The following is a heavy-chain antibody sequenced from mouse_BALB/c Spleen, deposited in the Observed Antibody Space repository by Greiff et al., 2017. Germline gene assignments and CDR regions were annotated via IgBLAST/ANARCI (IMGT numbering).Heavy chain of an antibody. CDR3: ARHRVTTANFDV. CDR2: ISSGGGST. D-gene: IGHD1-2*01. Sequence: EVKLVESGGGLVKPGGSLKLSCAASGFAFSSYDMSWVRQTPEKRLEWVAYISSGGGSTYYPDTVKGRFTISRDNAKNTLYLQMSSLKSEDTAMYYCARHRVTTANFDVWGAGTTVTVSS. J-gene: IGHJ1*01. CDR1: GFAFSSYD. V-gene: IGHV5-12-1*01.